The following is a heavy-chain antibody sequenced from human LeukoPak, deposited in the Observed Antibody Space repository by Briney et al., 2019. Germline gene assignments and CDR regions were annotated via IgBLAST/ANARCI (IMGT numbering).Heavy chain of an antibody. Sequence: PGGSLRLSCAASGFTFSSYAMSWVRQAPGKGLEWVSGISWNSGSIGYADSVKGRFTISRDNAKNSLYLQMNSLRAEDTALYYCAKGDVRFYYYYYGMDVWGQGTTVTVSS. J-gene: IGHJ6*02. D-gene: IGHD3-16*01. CDR2: ISWNSGSI. CDR3: AKGDVRFYYYYYGMDV. V-gene: IGHV3-9*01. CDR1: GFTFSSYA.